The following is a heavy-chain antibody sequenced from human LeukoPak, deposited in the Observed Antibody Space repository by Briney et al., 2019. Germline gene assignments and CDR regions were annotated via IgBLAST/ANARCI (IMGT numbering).Heavy chain of an antibody. CDR2: LSGSGATT. J-gene: IGHJ4*02. CDR3: VKARHQWLKYFDY. CDR1: GFTFNNYS. D-gene: IGHD3-22*01. Sequence: GGSLRLSCAASGFTFNNYSMSWVRQAPGKGLEWVSALSGSGATTYYADSVKGRFTISRDNSKNTLYLQMNSLRAEDTAVYYCVKARHQWLKYFDYWGQGTLVTVSS. V-gene: IGHV3-23*01.